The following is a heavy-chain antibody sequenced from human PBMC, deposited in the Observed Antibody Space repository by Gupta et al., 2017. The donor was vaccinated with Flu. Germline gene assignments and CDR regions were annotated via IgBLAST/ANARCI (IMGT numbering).Heavy chain of an antibody. D-gene: IGHD3-9*01. Sequence: QVQLQESGPGLVKPSGTLSLTCAVSGGSISSSNWWSWVRQPPGKGLEWIGEIYHSGSTNYNPSLKSRVTISVDKSKNQCSLKLSSVTAADTAVYYCAVLRYFDWLLKYYFDYWGQGTLVTVSS. CDR2: IYHSGST. V-gene: IGHV4-4*02. CDR1: GGSISSSNW. CDR3: AVLRYFDWLLKYYFDY. J-gene: IGHJ4*02.